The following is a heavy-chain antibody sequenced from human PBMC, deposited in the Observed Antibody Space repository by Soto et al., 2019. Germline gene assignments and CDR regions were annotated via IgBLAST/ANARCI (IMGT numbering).Heavy chain of an antibody. Sequence: GGSLRLSCAASGFTFSSYGMHWVRQAPGKGLEWVAVIWYDGSNKYYADSVKSRFTISRDNSKNTLYLQMNSLRAEDTAVYYCARELFNCSGGSCYENWFDPWGQGTLVTVSS. CDR3: ARELFNCSGGSCYENWFDP. CDR2: IWYDGSNK. D-gene: IGHD2-15*01. CDR1: GFTFSSYG. V-gene: IGHV3-33*01. J-gene: IGHJ5*02.